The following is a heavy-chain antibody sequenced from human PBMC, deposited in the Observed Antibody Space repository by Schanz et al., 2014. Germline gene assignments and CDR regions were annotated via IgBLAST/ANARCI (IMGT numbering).Heavy chain of an antibody. CDR1: GFTFRGHA. J-gene: IGHJ3*01. Sequence: QVQLVESGGGVVQPGTSLRLSCAASGFTFRGHAMHWVRQAPGQGLEKVAVTSTDGTKTYYAASVRGRFTISRDNSKNTAHPQTKSLRSEDTAVYYCTRDRGALINHNDALDLWGQGTMVSVSS. CDR2: TSTDGTKT. CDR3: TRDRGALINHNDALDL. V-gene: IGHV3-30*04.